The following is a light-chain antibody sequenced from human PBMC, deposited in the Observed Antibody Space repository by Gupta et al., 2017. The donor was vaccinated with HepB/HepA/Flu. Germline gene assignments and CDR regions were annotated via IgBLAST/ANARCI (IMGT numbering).Light chain of an antibody. CDR2: LGS. V-gene: IGKV2-28*01. CDR1: QSLVHSNGYNY. J-gene: IGKJ2*02. Sequence: DIVMTQSPLSLPVTPGEPAPISCRSSQSLVHSNGYNYLDWYLQKPGQSPQLLIYLGSNRASGVPDRFSGSGSGADFTLKISRVEADDVGVYYCMQALESPRTFGQGTNLEIK. CDR3: MQALESPRT.